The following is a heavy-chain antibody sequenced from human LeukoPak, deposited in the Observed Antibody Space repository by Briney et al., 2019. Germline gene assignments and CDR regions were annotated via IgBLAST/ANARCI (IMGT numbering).Heavy chain of an antibody. Sequence: GASLTLSRAASGFTLSSYAMGWVRHARGEGMAWVSSIIGSGGSTSYAESVKGRFTISRDNSKNTLDLQMNSLRVEDTAVYYCARDGVPGVRAVWGQGTTVTVS. CDR1: GFTLSSYA. V-gene: IGHV3-23*01. CDR2: IIGSGGST. D-gene: IGHD3-16*01. CDR3: ARDGVPGVRAV. J-gene: IGHJ6*02.